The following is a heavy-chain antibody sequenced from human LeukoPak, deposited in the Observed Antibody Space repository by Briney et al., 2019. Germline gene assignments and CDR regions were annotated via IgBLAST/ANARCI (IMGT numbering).Heavy chain of an antibody. CDR2: IYYSGST. D-gene: IGHD6-6*01. CDR1: GGSISSYY. CDR3: ARRGSSPWDYYYYYMDV. J-gene: IGHJ6*03. V-gene: IGHV4-59*12. Sequence: SETLSLTCTVSGGSISSYYWSWIRQPPGKGLVWIGYIYYSGSTNYNPSLKSRVTISVDTSKNQFSLKLSSVTAADTAVYYCARRGSSPWDYYYYYMDVWGKGTTVTVSS.